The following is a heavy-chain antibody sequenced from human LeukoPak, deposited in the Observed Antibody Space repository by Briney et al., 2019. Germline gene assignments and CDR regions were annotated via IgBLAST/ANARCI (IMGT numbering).Heavy chain of an antibody. CDR1: GYTFTGYY. CDR3: ARTFYGDYGDY. D-gene: IGHD4-17*01. V-gene: IGHV1-2*02. Sequence: ASVKVSCKASGYTFTGYYMHWVRQAPGQGLEWMGWINPNSGGTNYAQKLRGRFTMTRDTSISTAYMELSRLRSDDTAVYYCARTFYGDYGDYWGQGTLVTVSS. CDR2: INPNSGGT. J-gene: IGHJ4*02.